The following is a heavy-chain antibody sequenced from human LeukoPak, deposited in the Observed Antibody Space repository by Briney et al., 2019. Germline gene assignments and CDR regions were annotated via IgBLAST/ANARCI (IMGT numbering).Heavy chain of an antibody. V-gene: IGHV5-51*01. CDR3: AGHRNCSSTSCYLDWFDP. Sequence: GESLKISCKGSGYSFTSYWIGWVRQMPGKGLEWMGIIYPGDSDTRYSPSFQGQVTISADKSISTAYLQWSSLKASDTAMYYCAGHRNCSSTSCYLDWFDPWGQGTLVTVSS. J-gene: IGHJ5*02. CDR2: IYPGDSDT. CDR1: GYSFTSYW. D-gene: IGHD2-2*01.